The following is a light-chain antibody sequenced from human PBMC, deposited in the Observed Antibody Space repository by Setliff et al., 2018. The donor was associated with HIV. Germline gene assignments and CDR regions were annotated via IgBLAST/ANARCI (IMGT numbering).Light chain of an antibody. Sequence: QSVLTQPASVSGSPGQSITISCTGTSGDVGGYNYVSWYQQHPGKAPKLMIYDVSNRPSGISNRFSGSKSGNTASLTVSGLQAEDEADYCCSSYTNSSSGVFGTGTKVTVL. CDR2: DVS. CDR3: SSYTNSSSGV. J-gene: IGLJ1*01. CDR1: SGDVGGYNY. V-gene: IGLV2-14*03.